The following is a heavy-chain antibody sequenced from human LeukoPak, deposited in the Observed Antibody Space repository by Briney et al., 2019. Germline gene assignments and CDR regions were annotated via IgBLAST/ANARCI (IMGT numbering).Heavy chain of an antibody. Sequence: ASVKVSCKTCGYTFTNYDINWVRQAPGQGLEWMGWMNPKSGKTGYAQNFQGRVTIIRNTSISTAYMELSSLRSEDTAVYYCARETSSRYFDFWGQGTLLTVSS. V-gene: IGHV1-8*03. J-gene: IGHJ4*02. CDR2: MNPKSGKT. CDR1: GYTFTNYD. CDR3: ARETSSRYFDF. D-gene: IGHD6-6*01.